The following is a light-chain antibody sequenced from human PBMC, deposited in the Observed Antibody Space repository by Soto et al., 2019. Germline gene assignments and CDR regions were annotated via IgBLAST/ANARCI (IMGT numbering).Light chain of an antibody. J-gene: IGLJ1*01. Sequence: QSALTQPASVSGSPGQSITISCTGTRSDVGGYNFVSWYQQHPGKAPKLMIYDVSNRASGVSNRFSGSKSGNTASLTISGLQAEDEADYYCSSYRSSSTGVFGTGTKVTVL. V-gene: IGLV2-14*01. CDR2: DVS. CDR1: RSDVGGYNF. CDR3: SSYRSSSTGV.